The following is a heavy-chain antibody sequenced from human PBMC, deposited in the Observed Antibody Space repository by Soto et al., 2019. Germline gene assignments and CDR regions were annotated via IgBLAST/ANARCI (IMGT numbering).Heavy chain of an antibody. J-gene: IGHJ4*02. CDR3: ARAHCGGDCYSGVDY. CDR2: INPNSGGT. Sequence: QVQLVQSGAEVKKPGASVKVSCKASGYTFTGYYMHWVRQAPGQGLEWMGWINPNSGGTNYAQKFQGGVPMNRDTSISTAYMELSRLRSDEPGVYYCARAHCGGDCYSGVDYWGQGTLVTVSS. D-gene: IGHD2-21*02. V-gene: IGHV1-2*02. CDR1: GYTFTGYY.